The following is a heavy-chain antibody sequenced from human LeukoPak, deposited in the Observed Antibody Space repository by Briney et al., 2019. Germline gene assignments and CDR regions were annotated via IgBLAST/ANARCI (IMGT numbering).Heavy chain of an antibody. CDR2: INPNSGGT. V-gene: IGHV1-2*02. J-gene: IGHJ4*02. Sequence: ASVKVSCKASGYTFTGYYMHWVRQAPGQGLGWMGWINPNSGGTNYAQKFQGRVTMTRDTSISTAYMELSRLRSDDTAVYYCARGYCSGGSCNPFDYWGQGTLVTVSS. D-gene: IGHD2-15*01. CDR1: GYTFTGYY. CDR3: ARGYCSGGSCNPFDY.